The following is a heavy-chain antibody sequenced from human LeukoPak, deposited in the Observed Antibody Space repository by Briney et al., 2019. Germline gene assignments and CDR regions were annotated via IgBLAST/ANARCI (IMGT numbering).Heavy chain of an antibody. CDR3: AKDWGSSTSCFDY. CDR2: ISWNSGSI. V-gene: IGHV3-9*01. D-gene: IGHD2-2*01. CDR1: GFTFDDYA. J-gene: IGHJ4*02. Sequence: GGSLRLSCAASGFTFDDYAMHWVRQAPGKGLEWVSGISWNSGSIGYADSVKGRFTISRDNAKNSLYLQMNSLGAEDTALYYCAKDWGSSTSCFDYWGQGTLVTVSS.